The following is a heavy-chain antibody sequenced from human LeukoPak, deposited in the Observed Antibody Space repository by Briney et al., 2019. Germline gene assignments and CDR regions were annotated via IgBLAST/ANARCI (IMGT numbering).Heavy chain of an antibody. CDR2: IFNSGAKT. CDR3: AKDVVPDSGWDLDY. J-gene: IGHJ4*02. V-gene: IGHV3-23*01. CDR1: GLTFSTYS. D-gene: IGHD6-19*01. Sequence: GGSLRLSCAASGLTFSTYSMTWVRQGPGKGLEWVSSIFNSGAKTFYADSVKGRFTISRDNSKNTLYPQMNSLRVEDTAVYYCAKDVVPDSGWDLDYWGQGTLVTVSS.